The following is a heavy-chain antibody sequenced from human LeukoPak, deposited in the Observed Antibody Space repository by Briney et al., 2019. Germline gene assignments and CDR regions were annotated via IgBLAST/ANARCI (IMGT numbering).Heavy chain of an antibody. CDR3: ARDAWFGAGRTFDY. J-gene: IGHJ4*02. V-gene: IGHV4-61*02. CDR2: IYTSGST. CDR1: GGSISSSSYY. Sequence: SETLSLTCTVSGGSISSSSYYWGWIRQPPGKGLEWIGRIYTSGSTNYIPSLKSRLTISVDTSKNQFSLRLSSVTAADTAVYYCARDAWFGAGRTFDYWGQGTLVTVSS. D-gene: IGHD3-10*01.